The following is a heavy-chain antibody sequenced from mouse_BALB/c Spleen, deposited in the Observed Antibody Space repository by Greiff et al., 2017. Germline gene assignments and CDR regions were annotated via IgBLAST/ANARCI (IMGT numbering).Heavy chain of an antibody. D-gene: IGHD3-2*02. Sequence: DVHLVESGGGLVKPGGSLKLSCAASGFTFSSYAMSWVRQTPEKRLEWVATISSGGSYTYYPDSVKGRFTISRDNAKNTLYLQMSSLRSEDTAMYYCARLRTGAMDYWGQGTSVTVSS. CDR2: ISSGGSYT. CDR3: ARLRTGAMDY. J-gene: IGHJ4*01. CDR1: GFTFSSYA. V-gene: IGHV5-9-3*01.